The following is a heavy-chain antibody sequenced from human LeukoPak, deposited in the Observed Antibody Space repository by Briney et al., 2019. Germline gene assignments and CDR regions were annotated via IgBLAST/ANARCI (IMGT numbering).Heavy chain of an antibody. V-gene: IGHV3-20*04. Sequence: RAGGSLRLSCAAFGFIFDDYGMSWVRQAPGKGLEWVSGINWNGGSTGYADSVKGRFTISRDNAKNSLYLQMNSLRAEDTALYYCARKIYGSDNYIDYWGQGTLVTVSS. CDR2: INWNGGST. CDR1: GFIFDDYG. J-gene: IGHJ4*02. D-gene: IGHD3-10*01. CDR3: ARKIYGSDNYIDY.